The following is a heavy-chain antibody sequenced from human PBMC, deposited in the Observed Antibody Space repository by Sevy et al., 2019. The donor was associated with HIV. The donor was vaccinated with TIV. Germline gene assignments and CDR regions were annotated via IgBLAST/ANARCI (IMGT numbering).Heavy chain of an antibody. CDR2: IFFSGST. CDR1: GVSISSSSYD. Sequence: SETLSLTRTVSGVSISSSSYDWGWIRQPPGKGLEWIASIFFSGSTYYNPSLKSRVTISVDTSKNQFSLKLNSVTAADTALYYCARQGGLVDRAFDYWGQGTLVTVSS. D-gene: IGHD3-10*01. CDR3: ARQGGLVDRAFDY. J-gene: IGHJ4*02. V-gene: IGHV4-39*01.